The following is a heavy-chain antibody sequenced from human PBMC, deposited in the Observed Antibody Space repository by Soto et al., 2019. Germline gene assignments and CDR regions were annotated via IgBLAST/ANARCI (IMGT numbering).Heavy chain of an antibody. CDR1: GGSISGSY. D-gene: IGHD6-19*01. J-gene: IGHJ4*02. V-gene: IGHV4-59*01. CDR3: ARSVAVPGAHIDY. CDR2: VYYTGST. Sequence: SETLSLTCGVSGGSISGSYWSWIRQSPGKGLEWLGYVYYTGSTNYSPSLRSRVSISVDTSKNEFSLRLSSVTAADTAVYFCARSVAVPGAHIDYWGQGTQVT.